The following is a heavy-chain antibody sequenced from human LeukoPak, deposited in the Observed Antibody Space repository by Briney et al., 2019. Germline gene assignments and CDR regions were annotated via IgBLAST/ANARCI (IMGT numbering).Heavy chain of an antibody. J-gene: IGHJ4*02. CDR3: AKATIVGAITTFDY. Sequence: GGSLRLSCAASGFTFSSCAMNWVRQAPGKGLEWVSVISGSGGGTYYADSVKGRFTISRDNSKNTLYLQMNSLRAEDTAVYYCAKATIVGAITTFDYWGQGTLVTVSS. CDR2: ISGSGGGT. V-gene: IGHV3-23*01. CDR1: GFTFSSCA. D-gene: IGHD1-26*01.